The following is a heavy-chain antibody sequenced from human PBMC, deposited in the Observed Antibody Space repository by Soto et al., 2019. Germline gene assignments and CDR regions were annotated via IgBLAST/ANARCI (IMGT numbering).Heavy chain of an antibody. J-gene: IGHJ4*02. V-gene: IGHV3-30-3*01. CDR2: ISYDGSIA. CDR3: ARGLRDFDWRLPFGY. D-gene: IGHD3-9*01. CDR1: GVNFTKCV. Sequence: GGSMRISTSASGVNFTKCVMHSFPQAPGKGLEWVAVISYDGSIAFYADSVKGRFTISRDDFKNTMFLQMGSLRVEDTAVYYCARGLRDFDWRLPFGYWGQGTLVTVSS.